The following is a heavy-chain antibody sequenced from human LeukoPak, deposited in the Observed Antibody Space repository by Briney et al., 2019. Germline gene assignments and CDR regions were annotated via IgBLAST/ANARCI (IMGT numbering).Heavy chain of an antibody. CDR1: GFTFSSYSSYW. Sequence: GGSLRLSFAASGFTFSSYSSYWLHWVRQSPGKGLMWLSRINSDGSTRNYADSVNGRFSISRDNAKNTLYLQMNSLRVEDTAVYYCAGGRDFYDFSWGQGILVTVSS. J-gene: IGHJ5*02. CDR2: INSDGSTR. CDR3: AGGRDFYDFS. V-gene: IGHV3-74*01. D-gene: IGHD3-3*01.